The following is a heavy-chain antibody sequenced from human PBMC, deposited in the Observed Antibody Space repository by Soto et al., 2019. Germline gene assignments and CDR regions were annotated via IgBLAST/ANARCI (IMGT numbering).Heavy chain of an antibody. CDR1: GFTFSSYA. Sequence: QVQLVESGGGVVQPGRSLRLSCAASGFTFSSYAMHWVRQAPGKGLEWVAVISYDGSNQYYADSVKGRFTISRDNSKNTLYLQMNSLRVEDTAVYYCARDWSRWDYWGQGTLVTVSS. CDR2: ISYDGSNQ. CDR3: ARDWSRWDY. J-gene: IGHJ4*02. V-gene: IGHV3-30-3*01. D-gene: IGHD2-15*01.